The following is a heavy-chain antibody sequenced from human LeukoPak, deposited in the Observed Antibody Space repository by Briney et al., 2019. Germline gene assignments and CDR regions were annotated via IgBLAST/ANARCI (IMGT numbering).Heavy chain of an antibody. CDR2: TYYRSKWYN. D-gene: IGHD6-13*01. J-gene: IGHJ4*02. Sequence: SQTLSLTCAISGDSVSSNSAAWNWIRQSPSRGLEWLGRTYYRSKWYNDYAVSVKSRITINPDTSKNQFSLQLNSVTPEDTAVYYCATASGRSFLPSHFDYWGQGTLVTVSS. V-gene: IGHV6-1*01. CDR1: GDSVSSNSAA. CDR3: ATASGRSFLPSHFDY.